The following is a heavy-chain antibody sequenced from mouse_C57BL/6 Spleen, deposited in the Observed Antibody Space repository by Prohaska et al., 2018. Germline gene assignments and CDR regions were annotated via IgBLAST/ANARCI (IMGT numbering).Heavy chain of an antibody. CDR3: ASSYDGYLVDY. CDR2: IDPSDSYT. J-gene: IGHJ2*01. V-gene: IGHV1-69*01. Sequence: QVQLQQPGAELVMPGASVKLSCKASGYTFTSYWMHWVKQRPGQGLEWIGDIDPSDSYTNYNQKFKGKATLTVDKSSSTAYMQLSSLTSEDSAVYYCASSYDGYLVDYWGQGTTLTVSS. D-gene: IGHD2-3*01. CDR1: GYTFTSYW.